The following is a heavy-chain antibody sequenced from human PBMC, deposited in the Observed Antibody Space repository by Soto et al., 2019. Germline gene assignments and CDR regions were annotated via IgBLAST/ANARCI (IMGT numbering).Heavy chain of an antibody. D-gene: IGHD4-4*01. CDR3: AKTTASNYDPGYYYYYYGMDV. V-gene: IGHV3-23*01. J-gene: IGHJ6*02. CDR2: ISGSGGST. Sequence: GGSLRLSCAASGFTFSSYAMNWVRQAPGKGLEWVSAISGSGGSTYYADSVKGRFTISRDNSKNTLYLQMNSLRAEDTAVYYCAKTTASNYDPGYYYYYYGMDVWGQGTTVTSP. CDR1: GFTFSSYA.